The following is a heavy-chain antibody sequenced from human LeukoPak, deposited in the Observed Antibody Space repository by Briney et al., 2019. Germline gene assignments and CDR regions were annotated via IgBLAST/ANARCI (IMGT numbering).Heavy chain of an antibody. CDR2: ISGYNANT. D-gene: IGHD4-17*01. Sequence: ASVKVSCKTSGYTFTNYCISWLRQAPGQGLEWMGWISGYNANTEYAQKFQGRVTMTEDTSTDTAYMELSSLRSEDTAVYYCATVDYVRAPLYYFDYWGQGTLVTVSS. J-gene: IGHJ4*02. V-gene: IGHV1-18*01. CDR1: GYTFTNYC. CDR3: ATVDYVRAPLYYFDY.